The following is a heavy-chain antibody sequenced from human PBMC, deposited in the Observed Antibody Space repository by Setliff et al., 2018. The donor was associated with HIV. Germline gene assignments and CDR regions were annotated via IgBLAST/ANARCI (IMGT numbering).Heavy chain of an antibody. D-gene: IGHD3-22*01. Sequence: GASVKVSCKASGGTFSYYTFTWVRQAPGQGLEWLGRIVPLLGVPDYAQKFQGRVTFTADRSTSTAYMELSSLRSEDTAVYYCARSTDSSGYIFFPGLPDYWGQGTLVTVSS. CDR3: ARSTDSSGYIFFPGLPDY. CDR2: IVPLLGVP. V-gene: IGHV1-69*02. J-gene: IGHJ4*02. CDR1: GGTFSYYT.